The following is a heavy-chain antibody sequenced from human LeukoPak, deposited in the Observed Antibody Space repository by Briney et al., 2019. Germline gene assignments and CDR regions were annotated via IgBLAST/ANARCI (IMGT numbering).Heavy chain of an antibody. V-gene: IGHV3-53*01. CDR1: GFTVSSNY. CDR3: ARVQGLGYCSGGGCYLDAFDI. Sequence: GGSLRLSCAASGFTVSSNYMSWVRQAPGKGLEWVSVIYSGGSTYYADSVKGRFTISRDNSKNTLYLQMNSLRAEDTAVYYCARVQGLGYCSGGGCYLDAFDIWGQGTMVTVSS. J-gene: IGHJ3*02. D-gene: IGHD2-15*01. CDR2: IYSGGST.